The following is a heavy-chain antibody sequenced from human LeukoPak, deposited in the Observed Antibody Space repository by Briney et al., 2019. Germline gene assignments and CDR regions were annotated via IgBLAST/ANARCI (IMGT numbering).Heavy chain of an antibody. CDR2: IYHSGST. Sequence: SETLSLTCAVSGGSFSSSNWWSWVRQPPGKGLEWIGEIYHSGSTNYNPSLKSRVTISVDKSKNQFSLKLSSETAADTAVYYCARAPIVVELNAFDIWGQGTMVTVSS. J-gene: IGHJ3*02. V-gene: IGHV4-4*02. D-gene: IGHD2-21*01. CDR3: ARAPIVVELNAFDI. CDR1: GGSFSSSNW.